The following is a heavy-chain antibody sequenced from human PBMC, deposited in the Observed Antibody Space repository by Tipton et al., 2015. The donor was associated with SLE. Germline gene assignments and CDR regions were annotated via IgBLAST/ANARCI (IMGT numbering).Heavy chain of an antibody. CDR1: GGSISNYY. D-gene: IGHD2-21*01. CDR2: IYYSGTT. V-gene: IGHV4-59*01. CDR3: ARTDSYGLVTY. J-gene: IGHJ4*02. Sequence: TLSLTCTVSGGSISNYYWSWIRQPPGKGLEWIGYIYYSGTTIYNPSLKSRVTISVDTSKNQFSLKLNSVTAADTAVYFCARTDSYGLVTYWGQGALVIVSS.